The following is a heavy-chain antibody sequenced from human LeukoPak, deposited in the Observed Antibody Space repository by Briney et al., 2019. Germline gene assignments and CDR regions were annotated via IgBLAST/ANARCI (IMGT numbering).Heavy chain of an antibody. V-gene: IGHV3-66*01. CDR3: ARARRDGYNPVGYFDY. Sequence: GGSLRLSCAASGFTVSSNYMSWVRQAPGKGLEWVSVIYSGGSTYYADSVKGRFTISRDNSKNTLYLQMNSLRAEDTAVYYCARARRDGYNPVGYFDYWGQGTLVTVSS. D-gene: IGHD5-12*01. J-gene: IGHJ4*02. CDR1: GFTVSSNY. CDR2: IYSGGST.